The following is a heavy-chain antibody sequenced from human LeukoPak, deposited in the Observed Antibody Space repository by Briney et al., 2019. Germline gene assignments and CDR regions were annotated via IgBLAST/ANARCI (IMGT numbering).Heavy chain of an antibody. CDR2: INPYSGAT. CDR3: ARDEWFLD. J-gene: IGHJ4*02. CDR1: GYTLTGYY. Sequence: EASVKVSFKSSGYTLTGYYIQWVRQAPGQGLEWMGWINPYSGATNYAQKFQGRVTMTRDTSINTDYMELKRLRSDDTAVYYCARDEWFLDWGQGPLVTVSS. V-gene: IGHV1-2*02. D-gene: IGHD3-3*01.